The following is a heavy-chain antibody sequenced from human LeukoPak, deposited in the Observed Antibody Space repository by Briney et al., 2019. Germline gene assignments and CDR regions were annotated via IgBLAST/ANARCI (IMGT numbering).Heavy chain of an antibody. J-gene: IGHJ5*02. V-gene: IGHV1-2*06. Sequence: ASVKVYCKASGYTFTGYYMHWVRQAPGQGLEWMGQINPNSGGTNYAQKFQGRVTMTRDTSISTAYMELSRLRSDDTAVYYCARGGIPVPGGEIGWFDPWGQGTLVTVSS. CDR3: ARGGIPVPGGEIGWFDP. D-gene: IGHD6-19*01. CDR1: GYTFTGYY. CDR2: INPNSGGT.